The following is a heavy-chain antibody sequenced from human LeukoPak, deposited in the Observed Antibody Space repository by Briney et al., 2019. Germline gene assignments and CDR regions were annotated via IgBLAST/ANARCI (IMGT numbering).Heavy chain of an antibody. Sequence: SETLSLTCTVSGGSMTNNTFYWGWIRQPPGKGLEWTGSIYHTGPTYYNPSLKSRVTISVDTSKNQFSLKLSSVTAADTAVYYCARVSIWFGQLQNWFDPWGPGTLVTVSS. V-gene: IGHV4-39*07. J-gene: IGHJ5*02. CDR1: GGSMTNNTFY. CDR3: ARVSIWFGQLQNWFDP. CDR2: IYHTGPT. D-gene: IGHD3-10*01.